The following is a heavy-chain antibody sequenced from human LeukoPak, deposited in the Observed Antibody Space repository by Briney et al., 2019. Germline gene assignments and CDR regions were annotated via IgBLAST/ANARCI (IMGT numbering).Heavy chain of an antibody. D-gene: IGHD1-14*01. J-gene: IGHJ4*02. CDR1: GGTFSSYA. V-gene: IGHV1-69*04. CDR2: IIPIFGIA. CDR3: AREGVPEYYFDY. Sequence: SVKVSCKASGGTFSSYAISWVRQAPGRGLEWMGRIIPIFGIANYAQKFQGRVTITADKSTSTAYMELSSLRSEGTAVYYCAREGVPEYYFDYWGQGTLVTVSS.